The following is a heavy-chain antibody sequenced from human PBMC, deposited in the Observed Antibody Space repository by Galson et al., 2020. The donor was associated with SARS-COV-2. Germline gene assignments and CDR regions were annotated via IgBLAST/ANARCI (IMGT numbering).Heavy chain of an antibody. Sequence: GGSLRLSCAASGLTFSSYWMHWVRQAPGKGLVWVSRITSDGSSTSYADSVKGRFTISRDNAKNTLYRQMNSLRAEDTAVYYCARDFHPFIDYGMDVWGPGTTVTVSS. CDR2: ITSDGSST. D-gene: IGHD1-26*01. CDR3: ARDFHPFIDYGMDV. V-gene: IGHV3-74*01. CDR1: GLTFSSYW. J-gene: IGHJ6*02.